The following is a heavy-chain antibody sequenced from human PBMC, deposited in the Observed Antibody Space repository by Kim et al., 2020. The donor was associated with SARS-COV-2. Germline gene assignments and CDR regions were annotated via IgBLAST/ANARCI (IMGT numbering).Heavy chain of an antibody. J-gene: IGHJ1*01. CDR2: INSNSGAT. D-gene: IGHD3-10*01. Sequence: ASVKVSCKASGYSFTGYYIYWVRQAPGQGLEWVGRINSNSGATIYAQKFQGRLTLTRDTSISTVYMELNRLTSDDTAVYDCARDEGAMVRGIISEYFHHWGQGTLVTVSS. CDR3: ARDEGAMVRGIISEYFHH. CDR1: GYSFTGYY. V-gene: IGHV1-2*06.